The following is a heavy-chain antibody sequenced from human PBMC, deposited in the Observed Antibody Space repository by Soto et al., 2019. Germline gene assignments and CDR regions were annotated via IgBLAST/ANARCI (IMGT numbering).Heavy chain of an antibody. J-gene: IGHJ6*02. Sequence: KPGGSLRLSCAASGFTFSSYSMNWVRQAPGKGLEWVSSISSSSSYIYYADSVKGRFTISRDNAKNSLYLQMNSLRAEDTAVYYCARSGERRQNYGMDVWGQGTTVTVSS. CDR1: GFTFSSYS. D-gene: IGHD1-1*01. CDR3: ARSGERRQNYGMDV. CDR2: ISSSSSYI. V-gene: IGHV3-21*01.